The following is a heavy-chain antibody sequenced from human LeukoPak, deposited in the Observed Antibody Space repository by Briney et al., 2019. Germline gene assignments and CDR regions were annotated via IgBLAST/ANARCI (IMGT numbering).Heavy chain of an antibody. J-gene: IGHJ6*02. Sequence: GGSLRLSCAASGFTVSSNYMTWVRQAPGKGLEWVSVVYGGGGTYYADSVKGRFTISRDNSKNTLYLQMNSLGAEDTAVYYCVRDAHTGSGTYWGGVDYYYGLDVWGQGTTVTVSS. D-gene: IGHD3-10*01. CDR3: VRDAHTGSGTYWGGVDYYYGLDV. CDR1: GFTVSSNY. CDR2: VYGGGGT. V-gene: IGHV3-66*01.